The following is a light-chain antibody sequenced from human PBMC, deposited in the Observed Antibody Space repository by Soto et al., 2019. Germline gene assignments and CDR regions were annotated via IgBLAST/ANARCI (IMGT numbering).Light chain of an antibody. CDR3: GSWDSSLSAYV. J-gene: IGLJ1*01. V-gene: IGLV1-51*01. CDR1: NSNVGGGYD. CDR2: DDN. Sequence: QPVLTQPPSVSGAPGQTVTISCTGSNSNVGGGYDVHWYQQLPGTAPKLLIYDDNKRPSGIPDRFSGSKSGTSATLGITGFQTGDEADYYCGSWDSSLSAYVFGTGTKLTVL.